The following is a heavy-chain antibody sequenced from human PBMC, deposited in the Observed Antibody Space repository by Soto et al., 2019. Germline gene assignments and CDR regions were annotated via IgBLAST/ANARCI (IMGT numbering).Heavy chain of an antibody. D-gene: IGHD3-9*01. CDR1: GYNFTNYG. V-gene: IGHV1-18*01. CDR3: ARVVPSDLLTDSYWYFDL. CDR2: ISGYNGNT. J-gene: IGHJ2*01. Sequence: VRVVQSGAEVKKPGASVKVSCKASGYNFTNYGVTWVRQAPGPGLEWMGRISGYNGNTNYAQKFQGRVTMTTDTSTSTAYMELRSLRSDDTAVYYCARVVPSDLLTDSYWYFDLWGRGTLVTVSA.